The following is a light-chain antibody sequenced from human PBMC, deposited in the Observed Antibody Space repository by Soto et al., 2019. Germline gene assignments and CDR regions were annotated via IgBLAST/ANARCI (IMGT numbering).Light chain of an antibody. CDR1: QGISSY. CDR2: TAS. CDR3: QHRHSYPIT. V-gene: IGKV1-9*01. J-gene: IGKJ5*01. Sequence: DLQLTQSPSFVSASVGDRVTITCRASQGISSYLAWYQQKPGKAPKLLIHTASTLQSGVPSRFSGSGSGTEFTLTISSLQPEDFATYYCQHRHSYPITFGQGTRLEIK.